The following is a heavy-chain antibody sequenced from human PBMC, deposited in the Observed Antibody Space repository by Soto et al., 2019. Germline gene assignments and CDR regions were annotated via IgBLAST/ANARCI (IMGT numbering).Heavy chain of an antibody. CDR2: INHSGST. J-gene: IGHJ4*02. V-gene: IGHV4-34*01. Sequence: SETLSLTCAVYGGSFSGYYWSWIRQPPGKGLEWIGEINHSGSTNYNPSLKSRVTISVDTSKNQFSLKLSSVTAADTAVYYCARLGESGYPRWMVINYFDYWGQGTLVTVSS. CDR3: ARLGESGYPRWMVINYFDY. CDR1: GGSFSGYY. D-gene: IGHD3-22*01.